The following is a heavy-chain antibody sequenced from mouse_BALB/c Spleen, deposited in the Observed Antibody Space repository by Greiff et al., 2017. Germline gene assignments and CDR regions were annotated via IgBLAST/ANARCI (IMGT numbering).Heavy chain of an antibody. D-gene: IGHD4-1*01. CDR1: GYTFTSYW. CDR2: IYPGDGDT. CDR3: ARRGKTGLDY. V-gene: IGHV1-87*01. Sequence: VKLMESGAELARPGASVKLSCKASGYTFTSYWMQWVKQRPGQGLEWIGAIYPGDGDTRYTQKFKGKATLTADKSSSTAYMQLSSLASEDSAVYYCARRGKTGLDYWGQGTTLTVSS. J-gene: IGHJ2*01.